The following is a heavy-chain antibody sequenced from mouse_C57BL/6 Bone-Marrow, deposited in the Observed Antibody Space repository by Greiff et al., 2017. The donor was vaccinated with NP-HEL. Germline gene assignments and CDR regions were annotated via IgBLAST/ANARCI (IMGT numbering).Heavy chain of an antibody. D-gene: IGHD1-1*01. Sequence: QVQLKESGAELARPGASVKLSCKASGYTFTSYGISWVKQRPGQGLEWIGELYPRSGNTYYNEKFKGKATLTADKSSSTAYMELRSLTSEDSAVYFCARYYGSIYYAMDYWGQGTSVTVSS. CDR2: LYPRSGNT. CDR1: GYTFTSYG. CDR3: ARYYGSIYYAMDY. V-gene: IGHV1-81*01. J-gene: IGHJ4*01.